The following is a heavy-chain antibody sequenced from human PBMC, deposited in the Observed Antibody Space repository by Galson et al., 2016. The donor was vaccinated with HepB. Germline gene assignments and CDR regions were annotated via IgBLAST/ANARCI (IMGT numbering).Heavy chain of an antibody. Sequence: TLSLTCTVSGGSITNGVYYWSWIRQPPGKGLEWVGYIHYRGDSHFNPSLQSRATISLDTSKNQFSLNLNSVTAADTAVFYCARYICGRPRCPSIDIWGQGTTVTVSS. CDR3: ARYICGRPRCPSIDI. J-gene: IGHJ6*02. CDR2: IHYRGDS. D-gene: IGHD2-2*01. V-gene: IGHV4-30-4*01. CDR1: GGSITNGVYY.